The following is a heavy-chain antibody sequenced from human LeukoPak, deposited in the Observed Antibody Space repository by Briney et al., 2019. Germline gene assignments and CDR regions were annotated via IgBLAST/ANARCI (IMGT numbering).Heavy chain of an antibody. CDR1: GFTFISYS. J-gene: IGHJ4*02. V-gene: IGHV3-21*01. CDR2: ISSSSSYI. D-gene: IGHD1-26*01. Sequence: GGSLRLSCAASGFTFISYSMNWVRQAPGEGLEGGSSISSSSSYIYYADSVKGRFTISRDNAKNTLYLQMNSMRAEDTAVYYCARDRSESCDYWGQGTLVTVSS. CDR3: ARDRSESCDY.